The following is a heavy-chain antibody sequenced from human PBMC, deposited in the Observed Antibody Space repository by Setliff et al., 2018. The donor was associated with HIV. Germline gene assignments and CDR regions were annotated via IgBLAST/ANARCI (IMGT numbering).Heavy chain of an antibody. Sequence: PGGSLRLSCAASGFSFDTFAMTWVRQAPGKGLEWVSTISGNAANAYYADSVKGRFTISRDNSKNILYLQMNSLRAEDTAMYYCAKNPGSGIVRYFDYWGQGTLVTVSS. D-gene: IGHD3-22*01. CDR3: AKNPGSGIVRYFDY. V-gene: IGHV3-23*01. J-gene: IGHJ4*02. CDR2: ISGNAANA. CDR1: GFSFDTFA.